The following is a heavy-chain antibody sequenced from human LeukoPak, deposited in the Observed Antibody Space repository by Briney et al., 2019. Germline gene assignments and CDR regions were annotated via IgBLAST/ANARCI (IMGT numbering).Heavy chain of an antibody. V-gene: IGHV3-30-3*01. CDR2: ISYDGSNK. Sequence: GGSLRLSCAASGFTFSSYAMHWVRQAPGKGLEWVAVISYDGSNKYYADSVKGRFTISRDNSKNTLYLQMNSLRAEDTAVYYCARGGGMRSWYDFDYWGQGTLVTVSS. J-gene: IGHJ4*02. CDR3: ARGGGMRSWYDFDY. D-gene: IGHD6-13*01. CDR1: GFTFSSYA.